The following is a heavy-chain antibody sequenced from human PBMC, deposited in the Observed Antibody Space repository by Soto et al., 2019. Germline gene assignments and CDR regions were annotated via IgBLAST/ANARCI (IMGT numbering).Heavy chain of an antibody. Sequence: SVKVSCKASGFTFTSSAVQWVRQARGQRLEWIGWIVVGSGNTNYAQKFQERVTITRDMSTSTAYMELSSLRSEDTAVYYCAAPYYYGSGSFLDYYYYYGMDVWGQGTTVTV. CDR1: GFTFTSSA. CDR2: IVVGSGNT. J-gene: IGHJ6*02. V-gene: IGHV1-58*01. D-gene: IGHD3-10*01. CDR3: AAPYYYGSGSFLDYYYYYGMDV.